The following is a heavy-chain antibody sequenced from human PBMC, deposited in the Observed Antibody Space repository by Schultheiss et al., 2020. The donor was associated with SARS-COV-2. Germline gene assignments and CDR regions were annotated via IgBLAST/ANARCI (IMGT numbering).Heavy chain of an antibody. CDR3: AREQRIGDGSSGWSKLFDY. Sequence: GGSLRLSCAASGFTFSDYYMSWIRQAPGKGLEWVSYISSSGSTIYYADSVKGRFSISRDNAKNSLYLQMNSLRDEDTAVYYCAREQRIGDGSSGWSKLFDYWGQGTLVTVSS. CDR2: ISSSGSTI. V-gene: IGHV3-11*04. J-gene: IGHJ4*02. CDR1: GFTFSDYY. D-gene: IGHD6-19*01.